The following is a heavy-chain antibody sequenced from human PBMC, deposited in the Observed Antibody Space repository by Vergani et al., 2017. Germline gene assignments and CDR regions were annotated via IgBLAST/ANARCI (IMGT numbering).Heavy chain of an antibody. CDR2: INHSGST. CDR3: ARVHYTMVRGQPYYFDY. Sequence: QVQLQQWGAGLLKPSETLSLTCAVYGGSFSGYYWSWIRQPPGKGLEWIGEINHSGSTNYNPSLKSRVTISVDTSKNQFSLKLSSVTAADTAVYCCARVHYTMVRGQPYYFDYWGQGTLVTVSS. V-gene: IGHV4-34*01. D-gene: IGHD3-10*01. CDR1: GGSFSGYY. J-gene: IGHJ4*02.